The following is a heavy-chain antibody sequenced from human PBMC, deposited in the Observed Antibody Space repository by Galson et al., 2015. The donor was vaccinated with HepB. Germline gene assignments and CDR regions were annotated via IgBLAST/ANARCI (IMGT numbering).Heavy chain of an antibody. J-gene: IGHJ4*02. V-gene: IGHV3-23*01. CDR1: GSTFRSYA. CDR2: IGAGGSST. Sequence: SLRLSCAASGSTFRSYAMTWVRQAPGKGLEWVPTIGAGGSSTNYADSVKGRFTISRDNSKNTVYLQMNSLRAEDTALYYCARGGGGSFFAYWGQGTQVTVSS. D-gene: IGHD3-10*01. CDR3: ARGGGGSFFAY.